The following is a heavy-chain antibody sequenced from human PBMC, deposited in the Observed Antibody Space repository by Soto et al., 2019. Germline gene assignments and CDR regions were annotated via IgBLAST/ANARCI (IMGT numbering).Heavy chain of an antibody. CDR3: ARCHATQGYIGPRVYRTDTFDI. Sequence: QVQLVQSGAEVKKPGASVKVSCKASGYTFTSYGISWVRQAPGQGLEWMGWISAYNGNTNYAQKRQGRGSETTDTSTSTAYMERRSLRSDDTVVYYCARCHATQGYIGPRVYRTDTFDIWGQGTMVTVSS. CDR2: ISAYNGNT. D-gene: IGHD1-1*01. V-gene: IGHV1-18*01. CDR1: GYTFTSYG. J-gene: IGHJ3*02.